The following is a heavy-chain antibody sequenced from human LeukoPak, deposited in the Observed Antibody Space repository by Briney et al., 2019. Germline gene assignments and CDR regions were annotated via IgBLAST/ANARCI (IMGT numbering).Heavy chain of an antibody. Sequence: GGSLRLSCAASGFTVSNNYMSWVRQAPGKGLEWVSVIYSGGSTYYADSVKGRFTISRDNSKNTLYLQMNSLRAEDTAVYYCARAYGDYLGDYFDYWGQGTLVTVSS. J-gene: IGHJ4*02. V-gene: IGHV3-53*01. CDR3: ARAYGDYLGDYFDY. CDR1: GFTVSNNY. CDR2: IYSGGST. D-gene: IGHD4-17*01.